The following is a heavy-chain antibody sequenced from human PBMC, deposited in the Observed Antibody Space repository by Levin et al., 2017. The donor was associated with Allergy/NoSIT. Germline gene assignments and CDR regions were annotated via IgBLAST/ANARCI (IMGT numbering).Heavy chain of an antibody. CDR3: ARDHYYGSGSLTFLSHLYYGMDV. CDR1: GFTFSSYT. D-gene: IGHD3-10*01. CDR2: ISSSSRAI. J-gene: IGHJ6*02. V-gene: IGHV3-48*02. Sequence: GGSLRLSCAASGFTFSSYTMSWVRQAPGKGLEWVSDISSSSRAIYYADSVKGRFTISRDNAKNSLYLQMNSLRDEDTAVYYCARDHYYGSGSLTFLSHLYYGMDVWGQGTTVTVSS.